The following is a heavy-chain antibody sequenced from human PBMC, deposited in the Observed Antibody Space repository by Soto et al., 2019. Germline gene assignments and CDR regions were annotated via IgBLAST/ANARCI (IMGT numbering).Heavy chain of an antibody. CDR2: MNPNSGNT. D-gene: IGHD6-6*01. Sequence: QVQLVQSGAEVKKPGASVKVSCKASGYTFTSYDINWVRQATGQGLEWMGWMNPNSGNTGYAQKFQGRVTMTRNTXXXTAXXXLSXXRSEDTAVYYCAREAARVLNHWGQGTLVTVSS. V-gene: IGHV1-8*01. CDR3: AREAARVLNH. J-gene: IGHJ5*02. CDR1: GYTFTSYD.